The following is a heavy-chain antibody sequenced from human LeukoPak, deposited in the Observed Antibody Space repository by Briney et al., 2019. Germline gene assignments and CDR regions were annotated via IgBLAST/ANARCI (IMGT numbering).Heavy chain of an antibody. J-gene: IGHJ5*02. Sequence: SETLSLTCTVSGGSISSGGYYWSWIRQHPGTGLEWIGYIYYSGSTYYNPSLKSRVTISVDTSKNQFSLKLSSVTAADTAVYYCARGPTGGGWFDPWGQGTLVTVSS. CDR2: IYYSGST. CDR1: GGSISSGGYY. CDR3: ARGPTGGGWFDP. V-gene: IGHV4-31*03.